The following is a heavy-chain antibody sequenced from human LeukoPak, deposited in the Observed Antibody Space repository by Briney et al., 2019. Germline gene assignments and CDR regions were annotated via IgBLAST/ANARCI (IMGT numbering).Heavy chain of an antibody. CDR2: INPNSGGT. J-gene: IGHJ4*02. CDR3: ARGKTLVYCGGDCYRFDN. D-gene: IGHD2-21*02. V-gene: IGHV1-2*02. CDR1: GYTFSGYY. Sequence: ASVKVSCKASGYTFSGYYMHWVRQAPGQGLEWVGWINPNSGGTNYAQKFQGRVTMTRDTSISTAYMELSRLLSGDTAVYYCARGKTLVYCGGDCYRFDNWGQGTLVTVSS.